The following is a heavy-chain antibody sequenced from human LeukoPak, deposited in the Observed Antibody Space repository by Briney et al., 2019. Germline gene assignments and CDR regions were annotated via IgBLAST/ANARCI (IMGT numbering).Heavy chain of an antibody. Sequence: PSETLSLTCTVSGGSISSSSYYWGWIRQPPGKGLEWIGSIYYSGSTYYNPSLKSRVTISVDTSRNQFSLKLSSVTAADTAVYYCARRRQVGTYYFDYWGQGTLVTVSS. V-gene: IGHV4-39*01. J-gene: IGHJ4*02. CDR3: ARRRQVGTYYFDY. D-gene: IGHD1-26*01. CDR2: IYYSGST. CDR1: GGSISSSSYY.